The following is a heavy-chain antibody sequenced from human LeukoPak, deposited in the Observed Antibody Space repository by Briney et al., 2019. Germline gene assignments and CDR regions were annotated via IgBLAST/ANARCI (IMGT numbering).Heavy chain of an antibody. CDR3: ARSPMTTATILDH. J-gene: IGHJ4*02. CDR2: INPNSGGT. V-gene: IGHV1-2*02. CDR1: GYTFTGYY. D-gene: IGHD4-17*01. Sequence: ASVKVSCKASGYTFTGYYMHWVRQAPGQGLEWMGWINPNSGGTNYAQKFQGRVTMTRDTSISTAYMELSRLRSDDTAVYYCARSPMTTATILDHWGQGTLVTVSS.